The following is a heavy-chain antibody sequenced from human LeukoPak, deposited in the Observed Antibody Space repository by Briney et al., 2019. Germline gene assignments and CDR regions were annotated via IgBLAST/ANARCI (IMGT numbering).Heavy chain of an antibody. D-gene: IGHD2-15*01. CDR3: ASDQSSVACNGGRCYTGPLDY. CDR1: GFTFSSHG. J-gene: IGHJ4*02. V-gene: IGHV3-33*01. CDR2: VWFDGTNK. Sequence: GRSLRLSCAASGFTFSSHGMHWVRQAPGKGLEWVAHVWFDGTNKYYADSVNGRFTISRDNSKNTLNLQMNSLRAEDTAVYYCASDQSSVACNGGRCYTGPLDYWGQGTLVTVAS.